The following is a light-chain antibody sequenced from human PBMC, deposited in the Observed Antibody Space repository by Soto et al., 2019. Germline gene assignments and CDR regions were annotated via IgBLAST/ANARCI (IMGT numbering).Light chain of an antibody. CDR1: QRVSSG. J-gene: IGKJ1*01. Sequence: IQVTQSPASVSASVGDRVTITCRASQRVSSGLGWYQKKPGKAPKLLIYAASSLHSGVPSRFSASGSGTDFTLTISSVQPEDFATYYCQQYDMFGPGTKVDIK. V-gene: IGKV1-12*01. CDR3: QQYDM. CDR2: AAS.